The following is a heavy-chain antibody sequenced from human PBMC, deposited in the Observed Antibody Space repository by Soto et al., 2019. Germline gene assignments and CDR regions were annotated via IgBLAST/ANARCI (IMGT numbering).Heavy chain of an antibody. CDR2: ISYDGSNK. J-gene: IGHJ4*02. Sequence: GGSMRLSCAASGFTFSSYGMHWVRKAPGKGLEWVAVISYDGSNKYYADSVKGRFTISRDNSKNTLYLQMNSLRAEDTAVYYCASAVVVVAAFDYWGQGTLVTVSS. D-gene: IGHD2-15*01. V-gene: IGHV3-30*03. CDR1: GFTFSSYG. CDR3: ASAVVVVAAFDY.